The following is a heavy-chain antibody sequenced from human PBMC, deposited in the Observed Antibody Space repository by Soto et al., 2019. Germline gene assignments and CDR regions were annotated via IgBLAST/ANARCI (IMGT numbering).Heavy chain of an antibody. J-gene: IGHJ4*02. CDR1: GGSISSSSYY. D-gene: IGHD4-17*01. CDR2: IYYSGST. Sequence: SETLSLTCTVSGGSISSSSYYWGWIRQPPGKGLEWIGSIYYSGSTYYNPSLKSRVTISVDTSKNQFSLKLSSVTAADTAVYYCARSPGGDYVDYWGQGTLVTVSS. CDR3: ARSPGGDYVDY. V-gene: IGHV4-39*01.